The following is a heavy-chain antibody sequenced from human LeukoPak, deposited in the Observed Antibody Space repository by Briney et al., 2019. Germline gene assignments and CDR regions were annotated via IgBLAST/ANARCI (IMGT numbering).Heavy chain of an antibody. J-gene: IGHJ4*02. D-gene: IGHD1-20*01. CDR1: GFNLRAYN. CDR2: ISTSSSYI. V-gene: IGHV3-21*01. Sequence: GGSLRLSCAASGFNLRAYNMNWVRQAPGKGREWVSSISTSSSYIYYADSVKGRFTISRDNAENSLYLQMHSLRVEDTALYYCARDDNWNDKPFDFWGQGTLVTVSS. CDR3: ARDDNWNDKPFDF.